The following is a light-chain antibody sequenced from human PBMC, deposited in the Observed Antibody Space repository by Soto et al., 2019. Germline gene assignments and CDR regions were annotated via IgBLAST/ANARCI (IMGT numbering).Light chain of an antibody. J-gene: IGLJ2*01. CDR2: RND. V-gene: IGLV1-47*01. CDR1: ISNIGTNY. CDR3: AAWDDSLSGRGV. Sequence: QAVVTQPPSASGTPGQRVTVSCSGNISNIGTNYVYWYQQLPGTAPKLLIYRNDQRPPGVPHRFSGSKSGTSASLAISGLRSEDEADYYCAAWDDSLSGRGVFGGGTKLTVL.